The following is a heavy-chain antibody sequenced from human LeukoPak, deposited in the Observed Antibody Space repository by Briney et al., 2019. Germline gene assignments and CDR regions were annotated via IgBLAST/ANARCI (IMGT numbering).Heavy chain of an antibody. V-gene: IGHV3-30*04. J-gene: IGHJ6*02. CDR2: ISYDGSNK. D-gene: IGHD5-12*01. Sequence: GGSLRLSCAASGFTFSSYAMHWVRQAPGKGLEWVAVISYDGSNKYYADSVKGRFTISRDNSKNTLYLQMNSLRAEDTAVYYCAKDRGLYSGYGNYYYGMDVWGQGTTVTVSS. CDR3: AKDRGLYSGYGNYYYGMDV. CDR1: GFTFSSYA.